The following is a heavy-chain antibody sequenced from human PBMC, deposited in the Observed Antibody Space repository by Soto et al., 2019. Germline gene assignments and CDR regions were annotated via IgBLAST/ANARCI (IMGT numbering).Heavy chain of an antibody. CDR2: IIPIVGTA. CDR3: ARGYCSGGSWYSNDY. D-gene: IGHD2-15*01. CDR1: GGTFSSYA. J-gene: IGHJ4*02. V-gene: IGHV1-69*01. Sequence: QVQLVQSGAEVKKPGSSVKVSCKASGGTFSSYAISWVRQAPGQGLEWMGGIIPIVGTANYAQKFQGRVTITADELTSTAYVELSSLRSEDTAVYYCARGYCSGGSWYSNDYWRQGILVTVSS.